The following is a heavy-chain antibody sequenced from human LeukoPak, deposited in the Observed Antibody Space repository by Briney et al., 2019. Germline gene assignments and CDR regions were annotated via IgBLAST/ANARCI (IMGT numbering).Heavy chain of an antibody. J-gene: IGHJ6*02. CDR2: ISYDGSNK. Sequence: GGSLRLSCAASGFTFSSYGMHWVRQAPGKGLEWVAVISYDGSNKYYADSVKGRFTISRDNSKNTLYLQVNSLRAEDTAVYYCAKERTPSLAAAGYGMDVWGQGTTVTVSS. D-gene: IGHD6-13*01. V-gene: IGHV3-30*18. CDR3: AKERTPSLAAAGYGMDV. CDR1: GFTFSSYG.